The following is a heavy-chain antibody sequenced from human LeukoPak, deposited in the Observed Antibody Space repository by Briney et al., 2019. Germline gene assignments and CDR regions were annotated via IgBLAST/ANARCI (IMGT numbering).Heavy chain of an antibody. Sequence: GGSLRLSCAASGFTVSSNYMSWVRQAPGKGLEWVSVIYSGGSTYYADSVKGRFTISRDNSKNTLYLQMNSLRAEDTAVYYCARDSGYYDSSGYSSHYYYYYGMDVWGQGTTVTVSS. V-gene: IGHV3-53*01. D-gene: IGHD3-22*01. CDR1: GFTVSSNY. CDR2: IYSGGST. J-gene: IGHJ6*02. CDR3: ARDSGYYDSSGYSSHYYYYYGMDV.